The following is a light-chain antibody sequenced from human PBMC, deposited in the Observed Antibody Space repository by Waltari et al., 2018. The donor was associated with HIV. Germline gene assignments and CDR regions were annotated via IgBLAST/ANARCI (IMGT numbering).Light chain of an antibody. J-gene: IGLJ2*01. CDR1: SSNIGTHA. V-gene: IGLV1-40*01. CDR2: NDN. Sequence: QSVLTQPPSVSGAPGQRVTLSCTGSSSNIGTHAVHWYQQVPGRPPNLLSYNDNNRPSGVPARFSGSKSGTSASLAITGLQAEDETDYYCQSYDSSLSGSVFGGGTKLTVL. CDR3: QSYDSSLSGSV.